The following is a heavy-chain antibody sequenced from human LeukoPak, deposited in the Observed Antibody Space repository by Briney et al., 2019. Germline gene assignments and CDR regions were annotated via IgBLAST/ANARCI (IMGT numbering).Heavy chain of an antibody. CDR3: AIAGGDSSWAFFDY. J-gene: IGHJ4*02. V-gene: IGHV1-3*01. D-gene: IGHD6-13*01. CDR1: GYTFTSYA. CDR2: INAGNGNT. Sequence: GASVKVSCTASGYTFTSYAMHWVRQAPGQRLEWMGWINAGNGNTKYSQKFQGRVTITRDTSASTAYMELSSLRSEDTAVYYCAIAGGDSSWAFFDYWGQGTLVTVSS.